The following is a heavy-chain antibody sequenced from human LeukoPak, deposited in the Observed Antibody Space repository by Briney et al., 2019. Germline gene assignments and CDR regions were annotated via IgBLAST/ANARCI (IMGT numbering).Heavy chain of an antibody. J-gene: IGHJ4*02. Sequence: GESLKISFKGSGYRFTSYWIGWGRPMPGKGVEWMGIIYPGDSDTRYSPSFQGQVTISADKSISTAYLQWSSLKASDTAMYYCARHCSGGSCYSGLADYWGQGTLVTVSS. V-gene: IGHV5-51*01. CDR1: GYRFTSYW. CDR2: IYPGDSDT. CDR3: ARHCSGGSCYSGLADY. D-gene: IGHD2-15*01.